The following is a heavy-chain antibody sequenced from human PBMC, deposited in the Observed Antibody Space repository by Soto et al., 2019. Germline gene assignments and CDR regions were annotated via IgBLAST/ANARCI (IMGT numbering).Heavy chain of an antibody. CDR1: GFTFSSYS. D-gene: IGHD2-21*01. CDR3: AREPHILDAAFDI. Sequence: EVQLVESGGDLVQPGGSLRLSCAASGFTFSSYSMNWVRQAPGQGLEWVSYISSSSSTIFYADSVKGRFTTSRDNAKNSLFLQMNSLRDEDTALYYCAREPHILDAAFDIWGQGTMVTVSS. V-gene: IGHV3-48*02. J-gene: IGHJ3*02. CDR2: ISSSSSTI.